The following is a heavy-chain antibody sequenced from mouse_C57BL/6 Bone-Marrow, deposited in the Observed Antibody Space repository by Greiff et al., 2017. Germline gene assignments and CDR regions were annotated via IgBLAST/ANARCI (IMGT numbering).Heavy chain of an antibody. J-gene: IGHJ4*01. CDR1: GFNINDDY. Sequence: VQLKESGAELVRPGASVKLSCTASGFNINDDYMHWVKQRPEQGLEWIGWIDPENGDTEYASKFQGKATITADTSSNTAYLQLSSLTSEDTAVYYCTTCYVAMDYWGPGTSVTVSS. CDR2: IDPENGDT. CDR3: TTCYVAMDY. V-gene: IGHV14-4*01. D-gene: IGHD1-1*01.